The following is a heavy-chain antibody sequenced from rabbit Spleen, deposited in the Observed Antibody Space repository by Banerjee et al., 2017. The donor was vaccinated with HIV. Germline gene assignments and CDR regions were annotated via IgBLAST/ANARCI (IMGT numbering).Heavy chain of an antibody. J-gene: IGHJ4*01. D-gene: IGHD2-1*01. Sequence: QSLEESGGDLVKPGASLTLTCMASGFSFSSSYYMCWVRQAPGKGLEWIGCIYAGSSGSTYYASWAKGRFTISKTSSTSVTLKMTSLTAADTATYFCARSYNGDYYFDLWGPGTLVTVS. CDR1: GFSFSSSYY. CDR2: IYAGSSGST. V-gene: IGHV1S40*01. CDR3: ARSYNGDYYFDL.